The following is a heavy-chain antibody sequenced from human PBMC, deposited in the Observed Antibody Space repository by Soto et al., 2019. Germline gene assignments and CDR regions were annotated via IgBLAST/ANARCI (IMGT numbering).Heavy chain of an antibody. D-gene: IGHD4-17*01. CDR3: AKDTRYGDSGRWFDS. J-gene: IGHJ5*01. CDR1: GFTFSSYA. V-gene: IGHV3-23*01. CDR2: ITASGGRT. Sequence: EVHLLESGGGLVQPGGSLRLSCTASGFTFSSYAMTWVRQAPGSGLEGVSGITASGGRTYYADSVKGRFTISRDNSKSTLYLQMNSRRAEDTAVYYCAKDTRYGDSGRWFDSWGQGTLVTVSS.